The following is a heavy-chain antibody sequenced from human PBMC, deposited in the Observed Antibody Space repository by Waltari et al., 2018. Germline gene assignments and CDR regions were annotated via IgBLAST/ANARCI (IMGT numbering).Heavy chain of an antibody. CDR1: GFTFDDYA. Sequence: EVQLVESGGVVVQPGGSLRLSCAASGFTFDDYAMHWVRQAPGKGLEWVSLISWDGGSTYYADSVKGRFTISRDNSKNSLYLQMNSLRAEDTALYYCAKEHMAVAGSYYYYYMDVWGKGTTVTVSS. CDR2: ISWDGGST. V-gene: IGHV3-43D*04. D-gene: IGHD6-19*01. CDR3: AKEHMAVAGSYYYYYMDV. J-gene: IGHJ6*03.